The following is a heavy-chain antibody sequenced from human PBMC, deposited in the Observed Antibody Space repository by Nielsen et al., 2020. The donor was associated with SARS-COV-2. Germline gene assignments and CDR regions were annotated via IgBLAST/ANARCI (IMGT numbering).Heavy chain of an antibody. Sequence: GESLTISCAASGFTVSSNYMSWVRQAPGKGLEWVSVIYSGGSTYYADSVKGRFTISRDNSKNTLYLQMNSLRAEDTAVYYCASPGYWGQGTLVTVSS. CDR2: IYSGGST. CDR1: GFTVSSNY. V-gene: IGHV3-53*01. CDR3: ASPGY. J-gene: IGHJ4*02.